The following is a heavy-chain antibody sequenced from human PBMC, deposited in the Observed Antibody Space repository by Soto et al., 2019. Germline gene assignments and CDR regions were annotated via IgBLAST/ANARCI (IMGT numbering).Heavy chain of an antibody. CDR2: ISWAGENE. D-gene: IGHD3-10*01. V-gene: IGHV3-43D*04. J-gene: IGHJ4*02. CDR3: AKDFDSDGYRYYIDY. Sequence: PGGSLRVSWGPSRFTFNDYGMQWVRQSPGRGLEWVSLISWAGENEVYAASVGGRFTISRDNSNEILYLQMNSLRAEDTALYYCAKDFDSDGYRYYIDYWGQGTLVTVSS. CDR1: RFTFNDYG.